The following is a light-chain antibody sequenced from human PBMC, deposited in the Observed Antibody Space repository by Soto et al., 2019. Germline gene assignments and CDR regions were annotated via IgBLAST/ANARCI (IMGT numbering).Light chain of an antibody. V-gene: IGKV1-27*01. CDR3: QKYNRAPQT. Sequence: DIQMTQSPSSLSASVGDRVTITCRASQDISNYLAWYQQKPEKVPKLLIYAASTLQSGVPSRFSGSGSGTDFTLTISSLQPEDFATYYCQKYNRAPQTFGQGTKVEI. CDR2: AAS. CDR1: QDISNY. J-gene: IGKJ1*01.